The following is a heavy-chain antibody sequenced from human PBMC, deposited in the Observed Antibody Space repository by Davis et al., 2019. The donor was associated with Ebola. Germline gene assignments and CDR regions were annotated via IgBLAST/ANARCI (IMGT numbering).Heavy chain of an antibody. CDR1: GDSVSSNTAA. V-gene: IGHV6-1*01. Sequence: SQTLSLTCAISGDSVSSNTAAWNWIRQPPSRGLEWLGRTYYRSKWFFDYAESVKSRMTINPDTSKNQFSLQLTSVTPEDTAVYYCARDPPYDQGYDYWGQGILVTVSS. D-gene: IGHD3-22*01. J-gene: IGHJ4*02. CDR2: TYYRSKWFF. CDR3: ARDPPYDQGYDY.